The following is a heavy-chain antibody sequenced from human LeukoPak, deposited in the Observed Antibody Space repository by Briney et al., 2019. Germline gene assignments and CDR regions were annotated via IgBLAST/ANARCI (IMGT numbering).Heavy chain of an antibody. CDR2: IGIDSGNT. Sequence: GGSLRLSCTASGFSFIEYSMNWVRQAPGKGLEWISYIGIDSGNTKYADSGRGRFTISTDKAKNSLYLQMNSLRVEDTAVYYCARDHNYAFDNWGQGTLVSVAS. D-gene: IGHD1-1*01. CDR1: GFSFIEYS. CDR3: ARDHNYAFDN. J-gene: IGHJ4*02. V-gene: IGHV3-48*01.